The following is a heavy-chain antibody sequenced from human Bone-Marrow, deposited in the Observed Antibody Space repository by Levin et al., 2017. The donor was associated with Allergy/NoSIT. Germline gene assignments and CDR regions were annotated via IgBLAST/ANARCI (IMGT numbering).Heavy chain of an antibody. D-gene: IGHD6-19*01. CDR2: IYYSGST. CDR1: GGSISSGGYY. Sequence: PSETLSLTCTVSGGSISSGGYYWSWIRQHPGKGLEWIGYIYYSGSTYYNPSLKSRVTISVDTSKNQFSLKLSSVTAADTAVYYCARLTWLMAYIAVADNWFDPWGQGTLVTVSS. J-gene: IGHJ5*02. V-gene: IGHV4-31*03. CDR3: ARLTWLMAYIAVADNWFDP.